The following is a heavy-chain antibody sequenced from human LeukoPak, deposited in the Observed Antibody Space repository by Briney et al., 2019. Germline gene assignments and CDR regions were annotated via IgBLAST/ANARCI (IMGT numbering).Heavy chain of an antibody. D-gene: IGHD3-22*01. CDR3: ARGSDSSGY. CDR2: ISAYNGNT. Sequence: ASVKVCSEGSGYTLTSYGISWVRHEPGQGLEWMGWISAYNGNTNYAQKLQGRVTMTTDTSTSTAYMELRSLRSDDTAVYYCARGSDSSGYWGQGTLVTVSS. J-gene: IGHJ4*02. CDR1: GYTLTSYG. V-gene: IGHV1-18*01.